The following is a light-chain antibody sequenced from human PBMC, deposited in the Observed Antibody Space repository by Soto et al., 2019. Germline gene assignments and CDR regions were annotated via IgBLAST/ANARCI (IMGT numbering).Light chain of an antibody. V-gene: IGKV1-5*03. CDR2: KAS. CDR1: QSISTW. J-gene: IGKJ4*01. CDR3: QQYNTYPLT. Sequence: DIQMTQSPSTLSASVGDRVTITCRASQSISTWLAWYQQKPGKAPKLLIYKASSLESGVPSRFSGRGSGTEFTLTISSLQPDDFATYYCQQYNTYPLTFGGGTPVEIK.